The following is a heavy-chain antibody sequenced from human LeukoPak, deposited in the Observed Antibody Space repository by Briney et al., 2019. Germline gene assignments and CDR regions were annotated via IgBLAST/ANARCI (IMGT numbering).Heavy chain of an antibody. J-gene: IGHJ6*03. Sequence: PGGSLRLSCAASGFTFRDYYMSWIRQAPAKGLAWVSYISSTRSTIYYADSVKGRVTLSRDNAKNSLYLQMNSLRAEDTAVYYCARDGSNPWGDSWYYMDVWGKGTTVTVSS. CDR3: ARDGSNPWGDSWYYMDV. CDR1: GFTFRDYY. V-gene: IGHV3-11*01. CDR2: ISSTRSTI. D-gene: IGHD3-16*02.